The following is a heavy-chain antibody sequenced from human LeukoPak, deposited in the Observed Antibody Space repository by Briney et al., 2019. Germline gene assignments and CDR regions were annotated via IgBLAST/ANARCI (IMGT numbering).Heavy chain of an antibody. D-gene: IGHD1-1*01. CDR2: IHNNGNT. J-gene: IGHJ4*02. Sequence: GGSLRLSCAASGFDVSINYMNWIRQSPEKGLEWVSIIHNNGNTYYADSVKGGFTVSRDNSKNTVSLQMDSLRVDDTGVYYCARGFLQLTPYYFDYWGQGTLVTVSS. CDR1: GFDVSINY. CDR3: ARGFLQLTPYYFDY. V-gene: IGHV3-66*01.